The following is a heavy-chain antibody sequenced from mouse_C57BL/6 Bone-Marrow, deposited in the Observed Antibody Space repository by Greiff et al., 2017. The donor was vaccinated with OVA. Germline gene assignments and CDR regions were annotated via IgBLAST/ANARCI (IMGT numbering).Heavy chain of an antibody. CDR1: GYTFTSYW. V-gene: IGHV1-69*01. J-gene: IGHJ1*03. CDR2: IDPSDSYT. CDR3: AVYYGSSYDFDV. Sequence: QVQLQQPGAELVMPGASVKLSCKASGYTFTSYWMHWVKQRPGQGLEWIGEIDPSDSYTNYNQKFKGKSTLTVDKSSSTAYMQLSSLTSEDSAVYYCAVYYGSSYDFDVWGTGTTVTVSS. D-gene: IGHD1-1*01.